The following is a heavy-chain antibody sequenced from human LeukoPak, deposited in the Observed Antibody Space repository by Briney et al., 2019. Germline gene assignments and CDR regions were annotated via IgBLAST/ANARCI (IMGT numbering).Heavy chain of an antibody. Sequence: ASVKVSCNASGYTFTGYYMRWVRQAPGQGLEWMGWINPNSGGTNYAQKFQGRVTMTRDTSISTAYMELSRLRSDDTAVYYCARESAPGYCPNAVCPYFDYWGQGTLVTVSS. CDR1: GYTFTGYY. D-gene: IGHD2-8*01. V-gene: IGHV1-2*02. CDR3: ARESAPGYCPNAVCPYFDY. J-gene: IGHJ4*02. CDR2: INPNSGGT.